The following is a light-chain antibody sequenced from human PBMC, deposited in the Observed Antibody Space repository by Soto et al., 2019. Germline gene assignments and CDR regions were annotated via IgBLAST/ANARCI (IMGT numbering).Light chain of an antibody. CDR3: QQSAGT. J-gene: IGKJ1*01. CDR2: GAS. CDR1: QSVSSN. V-gene: IGKV3-15*01. Sequence: EIVMTQSPATLSVSPGERATLSCRASQSVSSNLAWYQQKPGQAPRLLIYGASTRATGIPARFSGSGSGTEFTLTISSLQSEDFAVYYCQQSAGTFGQGTKVDIK.